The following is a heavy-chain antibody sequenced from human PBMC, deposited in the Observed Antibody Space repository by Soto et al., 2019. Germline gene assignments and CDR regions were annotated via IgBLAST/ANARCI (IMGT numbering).Heavy chain of an antibody. CDR1: GFTFSSYA. CDR2: ISYDGSNK. Sequence: QVQLVESGGGVVQPGRSLRLSCAASGFTFSSYAMHWVRQAPGKGLEWVAVISYDGSNKYYADSVKGRFTISRDNSXNXXYLQMNSLRAEDTAVYYCATRPNVRSGIFGVVNDYWGQGTLVTVSS. V-gene: IGHV3-30-3*01. D-gene: IGHD3-3*01. CDR3: ATRPNVRSGIFGVVNDY. J-gene: IGHJ4*02.